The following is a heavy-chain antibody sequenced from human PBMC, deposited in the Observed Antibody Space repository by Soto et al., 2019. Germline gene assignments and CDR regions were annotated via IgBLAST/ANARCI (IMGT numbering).Heavy chain of an antibody. D-gene: IGHD4-17*01. CDR2: ISYDGSNK. CDR3: ASSTTVTPNRKYYYYYYGMDV. V-gene: IGHV3-30-3*01. CDR1: GFTFSSYA. Sequence: GGSLRLSCAASGFTFSSYAMHWVRQAPGKGLEWVAVISYDGSNKYYADSVKGRFTISRDNSKNTLYLQMNSLRAEDTAVYYCASSTTVTPNRKYYYYYYGMDVWGQGTTVTVSS. J-gene: IGHJ6*02.